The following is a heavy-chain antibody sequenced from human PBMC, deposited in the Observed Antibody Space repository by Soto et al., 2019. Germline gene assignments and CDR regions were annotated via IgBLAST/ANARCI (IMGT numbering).Heavy chain of an antibody. Sequence: VKVSCKASGGTFSSYAIGWVRQAPGQGLEWMGGIIPIFGTANYAQKFQGRVTITADESTSTAYMELSRLRSEGTAAYYFARTPYSSSWYVLRYGMDVWGQGTTVTVSS. CDR3: ARTPYSSSWYVLRYGMDV. CDR1: GGTFSSYA. D-gene: IGHD6-13*01. V-gene: IGHV1-69*13. CDR2: IIPIFGTA. J-gene: IGHJ6*02.